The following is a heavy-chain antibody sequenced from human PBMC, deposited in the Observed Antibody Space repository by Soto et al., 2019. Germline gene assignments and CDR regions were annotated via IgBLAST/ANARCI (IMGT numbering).Heavy chain of an antibody. J-gene: IGHJ6*02. Sequence: PGGSLRLSCAASGFTFSNAWMSWVRQAPGKXLEWVGRIKSKTDGGTTDYAAPVKGRFTISRDDSKNTLYLQMNSLKTEDTAVYYCTTGGYYIDYYYGMDVWGQGTTVTVSS. CDR1: GFTFSNAW. D-gene: IGHD3-3*01. CDR3: TTGGYYIDYYYGMDV. V-gene: IGHV3-15*01. CDR2: IKSKTDGGTT.